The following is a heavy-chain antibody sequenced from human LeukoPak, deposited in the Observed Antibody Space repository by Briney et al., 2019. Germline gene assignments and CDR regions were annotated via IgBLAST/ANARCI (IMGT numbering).Heavy chain of an antibody. J-gene: IGHJ4*02. CDR2: INHSGST. V-gene: IGHV4-34*01. D-gene: IGHD3-22*01. Sequence: SETLSLTCAVYGGSFSGYYWSWIRQPPGKGLEWIGEINHSGSTNYNPSLKSRVTISVDTSKNQFSLKLSSVTAADTAVYYCARELVNYYDSSVPFDYWGQGTLVTVSS. CDR1: GGSFSGYY. CDR3: ARELVNYYDSSVPFDY.